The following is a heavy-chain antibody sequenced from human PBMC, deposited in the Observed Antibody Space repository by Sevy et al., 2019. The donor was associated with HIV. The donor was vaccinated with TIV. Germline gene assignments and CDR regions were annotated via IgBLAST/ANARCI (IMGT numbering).Heavy chain of an antibody. Sequence: GGSLRLSCAASGSTFSNYDMHWVRQAPGKGLEWVALIRYDGSYKYYADSVKGRFTISRDNSKNTLYVQMNSLRAEDTAIYYCATEVYSSTWYNDAFGIWGQGTMVTVSS. V-gene: IGHV3-30*02. CDR2: IRYDGSYK. D-gene: IGHD6-13*01. CDR3: ATEVYSSTWYNDAFGI. CDR1: GSTFSNYD. J-gene: IGHJ3*02.